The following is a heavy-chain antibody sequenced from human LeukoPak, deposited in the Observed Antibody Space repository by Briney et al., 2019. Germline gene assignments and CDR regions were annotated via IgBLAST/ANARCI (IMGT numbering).Heavy chain of an antibody. J-gene: IGHJ4*02. D-gene: IGHD5-12*01. CDR3: ATAGGYDYSDY. CDR1: GFTVSSNY. V-gene: IGHV3-53*01. CDR2: IYSGSST. Sequence: GGSLRLSCAASGFTVSSNYMSWVRQAPGKGLEWVSVIYSGSSTYYADSVKGRFTISRDNSKNTLYLQMNSLRAEDTAVYYCATAGGYDYSDYWGQGTLVTVSS.